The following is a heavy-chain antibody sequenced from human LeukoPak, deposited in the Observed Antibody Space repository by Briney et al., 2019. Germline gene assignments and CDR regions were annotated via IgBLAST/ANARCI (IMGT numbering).Heavy chain of an antibody. CDR1: GGSFSGYY. V-gene: IGHV4-34*01. Sequence: SETLSLTCAVYGGSFSGYYWSWIRQPPGKGLEWIGEINHSGSTNYNPSLKSRVTISVDTSKNQFSLKLSSVTAADTAVYYCAREARRDGYNFWGQGTLVTVSS. D-gene: IGHD5-24*01. CDR2: INHSGST. CDR3: AREARRDGYNF. J-gene: IGHJ4*02.